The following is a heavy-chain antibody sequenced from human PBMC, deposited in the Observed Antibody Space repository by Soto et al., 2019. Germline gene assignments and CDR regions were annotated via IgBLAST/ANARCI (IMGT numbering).Heavy chain of an antibody. D-gene: IGHD6-25*01. CDR2: MATRTGDT. CDR3: ARGSGSSWFDY. Sequence: ASVKVSCKAPRDTFTANYIHWVRQAPGQGLEWMGWMATRTGDTRFAQKFQGRVTMTRDTSIGTAYMELTTLTLDDTAVYYCARGSGSSWFDYWGQGTQVTVSS. J-gene: IGHJ4*02. CDR1: RDTFTANY. V-gene: IGHV1-2*02.